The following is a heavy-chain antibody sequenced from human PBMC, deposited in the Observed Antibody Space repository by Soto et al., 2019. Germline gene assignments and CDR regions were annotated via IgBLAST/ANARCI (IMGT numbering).Heavy chain of an antibody. V-gene: IGHV3-48*02. CDR3: ARDNLPGDPREAFDI. CDR1: GFTFSTYS. Sequence: EVQLVESGGGLVQPGGSLRLSCAASGFTFSTYSLIWVRQSPGKGLEWVSYIDMGGITIYYGDSVRGRFPVSRDNARNSLFLQMNSLRDEDTAVYYCARDNLPGDPREAFDIWGQGTLVTVSS. D-gene: IGHD7-27*01. CDR2: IDMGGITI. J-gene: IGHJ3*02.